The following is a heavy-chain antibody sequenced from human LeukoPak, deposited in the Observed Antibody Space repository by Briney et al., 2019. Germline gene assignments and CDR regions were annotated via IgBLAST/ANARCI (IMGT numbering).Heavy chain of an antibody. CDR2: IIPILGIA. D-gene: IGHD3-22*01. CDR3: ARGVYYYDSSGYLDNWFDP. CDR1: GGTLSSYA. Sequence: ASVKVSCKASGGTLSSYAISWVRQAPGQGLEWMGRIIPILGIANYAQKFQGRVTITADKSTSTAYMELSSLRSEDTAVYYCARGVYYYDSSGYLDNWFDPWGQGTLVTVSS. V-gene: IGHV1-69*04. J-gene: IGHJ5*02.